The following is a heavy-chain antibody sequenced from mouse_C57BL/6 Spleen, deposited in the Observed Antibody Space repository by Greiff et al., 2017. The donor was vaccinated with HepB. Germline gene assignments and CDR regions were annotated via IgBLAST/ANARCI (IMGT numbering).Heavy chain of an antibody. CDR1: GYTFTSYW. CDR3: ARVGGSSGPFDY. D-gene: IGHD3-2*02. J-gene: IGHJ2*01. CDR2: IYPGSGST. Sequence: VQLQQPGAELVKPGASVKMSCKASGYTFTSYWITWVKQRPGQGLEWIGDIYPGSGSTNYNEKFKSKATLTVDTSSSTAYMQLSSLTSEDSAVYYCARVGGSSGPFDYWGQGTTLTVSS. V-gene: IGHV1-55*01.